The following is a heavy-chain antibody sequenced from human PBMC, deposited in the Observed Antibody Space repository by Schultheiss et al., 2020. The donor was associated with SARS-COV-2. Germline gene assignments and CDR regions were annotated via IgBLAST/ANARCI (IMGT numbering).Heavy chain of an antibody. CDR1: GGSISSSSYY. D-gene: IGHD2-2*01. J-gene: IGHJ6*03. Sequence: SETLSLTCTVSGGSISSSSYYWGWIRQPAGKGLEWIGRIYTSGSTNYNPSLKSRVTISVDTSKNQFSLKLSSVTAADTAVYYCARAVRYCSSTSCLPYYYYMDVWGKGTTVTVSS. CDR3: ARAVRYCSSTSCLPYYYYMDV. V-gene: IGHV4-61*02. CDR2: IYTSGST.